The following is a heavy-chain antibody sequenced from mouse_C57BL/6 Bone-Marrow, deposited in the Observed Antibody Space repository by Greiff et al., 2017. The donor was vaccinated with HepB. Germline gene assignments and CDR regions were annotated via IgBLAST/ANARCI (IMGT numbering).Heavy chain of an antibody. CDR3: ARVHYYGSSYGYFDV. CDR2: INYDGSST. V-gene: IGHV5-16*01. CDR1: GFTFSDYY. Sequence: EVQLKESEGGLVQPGSSMKLSCTASGFTFSDYYMAWVRQVPEKGLEWVANINYDGSSTYYLDSLKSRFIISRDNAKNILYLQMSSLKSEDTATYYCARVHYYGSSYGYFDVWGTGTTVTVSS. J-gene: IGHJ1*03. D-gene: IGHD1-1*01.